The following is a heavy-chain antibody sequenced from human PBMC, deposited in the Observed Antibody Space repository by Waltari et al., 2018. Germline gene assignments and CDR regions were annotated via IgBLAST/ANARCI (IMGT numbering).Heavy chain of an antibody. CDR3: ASSPFRARYFDV. CDR2: IKYDGRES. Sequence: EVQLVESGGGLVQWGGSLRVSCAASGFAFSSFWMNWVRQAPGKGLGWVANIKYDGRESFYVDSVKGRFTISRDNAKNSLYLQMNSLRAEDTAVYFCASSPFRARYFDVWGRGTLVTVAS. CDR1: GFAFSSFW. V-gene: IGHV3-7*01. J-gene: IGHJ2*01. D-gene: IGHD2-21*01.